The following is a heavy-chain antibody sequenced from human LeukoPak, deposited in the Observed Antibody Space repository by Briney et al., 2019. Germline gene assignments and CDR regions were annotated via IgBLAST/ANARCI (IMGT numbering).Heavy chain of an antibody. J-gene: IGHJ6*03. CDR2: IIPIFGTA. V-gene: IGHV1-69*05. Sequence: GASVKVSCKASGGTFSSYAISWVRQAPGQGLEWMGRIIPIFGTANYAQKFQGRVTITTDESTSTAYMELSSLRSEDTAVYYCATEARDYYYYMDVWGKGTTVTVSS. D-gene: IGHD3-10*01. CDR3: ATEARDYYYYMDV. CDR1: GGTFSSYA.